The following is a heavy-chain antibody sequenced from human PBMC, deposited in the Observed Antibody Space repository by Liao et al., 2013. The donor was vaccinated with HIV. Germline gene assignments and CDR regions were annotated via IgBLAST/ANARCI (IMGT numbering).Heavy chain of an antibody. D-gene: IGHD3-16*01. V-gene: IGHV4-34*01. CDR1: GGSISSYY. Sequence: QVQLQESGPGLVKPSETLSLTCTVSGGSISSYYWSWIRQPPGKGLEWIGEINHSGSTNYNPSLKSRVTISVDTSKNQFSLKLSSVTAADTAVYYCARGFRLRLGLVDYWGQGILVTVSS. J-gene: IGHJ4*02. CDR3: ARGFRLRLGLVDY. CDR2: INHSGST.